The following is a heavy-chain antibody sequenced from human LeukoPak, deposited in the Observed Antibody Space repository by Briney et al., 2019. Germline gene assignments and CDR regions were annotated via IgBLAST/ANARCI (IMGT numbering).Heavy chain of an antibody. CDR3: ARGIAAAGTGGDYFDY. CDR1: GGSISSSSYY. Sequence: SETLSLTCTVSGGSISSSSYYWGWIRQPPGKGLEWIGRIYYSGSTYDNPSLKSRVTISVDTSKNQFSLKLSSVTAADTAVYYCARGIAAAGTGGDYFDYWGQGTLVTVSS. V-gene: IGHV4-39*07. CDR2: IYYSGST. D-gene: IGHD6-13*01. J-gene: IGHJ4*02.